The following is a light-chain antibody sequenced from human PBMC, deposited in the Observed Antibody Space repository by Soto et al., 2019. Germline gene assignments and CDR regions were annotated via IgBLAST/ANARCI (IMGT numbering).Light chain of an antibody. V-gene: IGKV1-39*01. CDR3: QQTYTTLT. CDR2: TAS. J-gene: IGKJ5*01. Sequence: DIQMTQSPSSLSASVGDRVTLTCRASQSINTYVNWYQHKPGKAPKLLIHTASSLQSGVPSRFSGSGSGTVFTLTIYSLQPEDFATYYCQQTYTTLTLGQGTRLEIK. CDR1: QSINTY.